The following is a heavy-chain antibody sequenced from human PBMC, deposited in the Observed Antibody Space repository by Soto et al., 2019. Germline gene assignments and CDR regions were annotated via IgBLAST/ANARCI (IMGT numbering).Heavy chain of an antibody. CDR3: GRIGGDRGLHYVDASDY. CDR2: ISVYDGKT. J-gene: IGHJ4*02. Sequence: QVQLVQSGAEVKKPGASVKVSCKTSGYTFTNYGINWVRQAPGQGLEWMGWISVYDGKTNYAQKMQGRVTMTTDTSSGTAHMEVRDLASDDTDGVYCGRIGGDRGLHYVDASDYWGQGTLVTVSS. V-gene: IGHV1-18*01. CDR1: GYTFTNYG. D-gene: IGHD4-17*01.